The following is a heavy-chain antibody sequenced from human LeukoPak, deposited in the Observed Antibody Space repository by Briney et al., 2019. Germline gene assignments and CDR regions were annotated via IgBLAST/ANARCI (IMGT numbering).Heavy chain of an antibody. D-gene: IGHD3-22*01. Sequence: GGSLRLSCAASGFTFSSHGMHWVRQAPGKGLEWVAVISYDGSNKYYADSVKGRFTISRDNSKNTLYLQMNSLRAEDTAVYYCAKDFRSYYDSSGYFYWGQGTLVTVSS. J-gene: IGHJ4*02. CDR3: AKDFRSYYDSSGYFY. V-gene: IGHV3-30*18. CDR2: ISYDGSNK. CDR1: GFTFSSHG.